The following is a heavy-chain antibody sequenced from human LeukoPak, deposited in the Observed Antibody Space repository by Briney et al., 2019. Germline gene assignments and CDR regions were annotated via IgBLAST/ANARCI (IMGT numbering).Heavy chain of an antibody. Sequence: GGSLRLSCEASGFTFSSYGMHWVRQAPGKGLEWVAVIWYDGSNKYYADSVKGRFTISRDNSKNTLYLQMNSLRAEDTAVYYCARDQVVRKRGFDYWGQGTLVTVSS. V-gene: IGHV3-33*01. CDR1: GFTFSSYG. J-gene: IGHJ4*02. CDR2: IWYDGSNK. CDR3: ARDQVVRKRGFDY. D-gene: IGHD3-10*01.